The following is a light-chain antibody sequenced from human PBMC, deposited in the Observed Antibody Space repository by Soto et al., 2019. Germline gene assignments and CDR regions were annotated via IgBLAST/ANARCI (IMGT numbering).Light chain of an antibody. J-gene: IGKJ5*01. V-gene: IGKV3-11*01. Sequence: DIVLTHSPATLSLSPCERATLSFRASQSVGTYLAWYQQKPGQAPRLLIYYISTRATGIPARFSGSGSGTEFTLTINSLQSEDSAVYYCQQHNQWPITFGQGTRLEI. CDR1: QSVGTY. CDR3: QQHNQWPIT. CDR2: YIS.